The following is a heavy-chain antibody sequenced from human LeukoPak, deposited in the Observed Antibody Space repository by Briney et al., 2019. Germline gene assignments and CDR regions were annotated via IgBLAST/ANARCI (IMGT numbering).Heavy chain of an antibody. CDR1: GGTFSSYA. D-gene: IGHD3-22*01. Sequence: GASVKVSCKASGGTFSSYAISWVRQAPGQGLEWMGGIIPIFGTANYAQKFQGRVTITTDESTSTAYMELSNLRSEDTAVYYCARGDYDSSGYYYVFDYWGQGTLVTVSS. CDR3: ARGDYDSSGYYYVFDY. CDR2: IIPIFGTA. J-gene: IGHJ4*02. V-gene: IGHV1-69*05.